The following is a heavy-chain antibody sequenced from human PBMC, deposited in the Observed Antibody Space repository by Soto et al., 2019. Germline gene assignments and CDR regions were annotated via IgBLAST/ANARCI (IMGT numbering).Heavy chain of an antibody. CDR3: ARERYQLLSSGSLDWFDP. Sequence: GPGPVLPSETLSLTCTVSGGSISSYYWSWIRQPAGKGLEWIGRIYTSGSTNYNPSLKSRVAMSVDTSKNQFSLKLSSVTAADTAVYYCARERYQLLSSGSLDWFDPWGQGTLVTVSS. CDR2: IYTSGST. J-gene: IGHJ5*02. CDR1: GGSISSYY. D-gene: IGHD2-2*01. V-gene: IGHV4-4*07.